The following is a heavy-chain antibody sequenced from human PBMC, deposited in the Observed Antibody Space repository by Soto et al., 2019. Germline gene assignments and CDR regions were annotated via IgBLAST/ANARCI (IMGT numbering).Heavy chain of an antibody. J-gene: IGHJ4*02. D-gene: IGHD1-26*01. V-gene: IGHV1-18*01. CDR1: GYTFTSYG. CDR3: ARDRGSYALDY. Sequence: QVQLVQSGAEVKKPGASVKVSCKASGYTFTSYGIIWVRQAPGQGLEWMGWISAYNGNTHYAQKLQGRVTMTTDTSPSKDYMELRSLRSDDTAVYYCARDRGSYALDYWGQGTLVTVSS. CDR2: ISAYNGNT.